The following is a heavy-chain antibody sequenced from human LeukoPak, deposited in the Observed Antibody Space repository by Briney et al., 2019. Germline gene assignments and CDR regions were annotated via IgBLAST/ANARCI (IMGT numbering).Heavy chain of an antibody. Sequence: GGSLRLSCAASGLTVNSNHMNWVRQAPGKGLEWISVIYSGGSTSYADSVKGRFTISRDNSKNTLYLQMNSLRAEDTAVYYCAKDLSGITMVREVPFDYWGQGTLVTVSS. CDR3: AKDLSGITMVREVPFDY. D-gene: IGHD3-10*01. J-gene: IGHJ4*02. V-gene: IGHV3-53*01. CDR1: GLTVNSNH. CDR2: IYSGGST.